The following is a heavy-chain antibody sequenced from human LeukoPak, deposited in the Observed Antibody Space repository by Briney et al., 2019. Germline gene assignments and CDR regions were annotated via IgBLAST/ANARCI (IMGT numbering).Heavy chain of an antibody. V-gene: IGHV1-18*01. D-gene: IGHD6-13*01. J-gene: IGHJ5*02. CDR3: ARDKVIASAGTPNRFDP. CDR1: GYTFTNYG. CDR2: ISAYDGET. Sequence: ASVKVSCKASGYTFTNYGISWVRQAPGQGLEWMGWISAYDGETYYLQKFQGRVTMTTDTTTTTAYMELRSLRSDDTAVYYCARDKVIASAGTPNRFDPWGQGTLVTVSS.